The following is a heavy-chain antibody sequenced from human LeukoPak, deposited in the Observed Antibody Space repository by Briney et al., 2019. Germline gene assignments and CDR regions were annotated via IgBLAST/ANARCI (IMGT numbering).Heavy chain of an antibody. J-gene: IGHJ4*02. V-gene: IGHV3-30-3*01. CDR2: ISYDGSNK. D-gene: IGHD5-12*01. CDR1: GFTFSSYA. Sequence: GGSLRLSCAASGFTFSSYAMPWVRQAPGKGLEWVAVISYDGSNKYYADSVKGRFTISRDNSKNTLYLQMNSLRAEDTAVYYCASPGVSGYDWVSSGYFDYWGQGTLVTVSS. CDR3: ASPGVSGYDWVSSGYFDY.